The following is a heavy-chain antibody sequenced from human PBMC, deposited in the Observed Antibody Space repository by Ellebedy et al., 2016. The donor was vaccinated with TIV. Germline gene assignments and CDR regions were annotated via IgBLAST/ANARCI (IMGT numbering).Heavy chain of an antibody. Sequence: GESLKISCEASGFTFSNYWMTWVRQAPGKGLEWVAKINQDGSEENYVDSVKGRFSISRENTRNSLYVQMNSLRPEDMAVYYCARDQWLGRAYYFDYWGQGILVTVSS. J-gene: IGHJ4*02. D-gene: IGHD6-19*01. V-gene: IGHV3-7*01. CDR3: ARDQWLGRAYYFDY. CDR1: GFTFSNYW. CDR2: INQDGSEE.